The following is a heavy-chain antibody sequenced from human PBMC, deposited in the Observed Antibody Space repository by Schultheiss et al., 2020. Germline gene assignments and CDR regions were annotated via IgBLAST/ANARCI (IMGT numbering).Heavy chain of an antibody. CDR1: GGSISSGGYY. J-gene: IGHJ4*02. V-gene: IGHV4-31*03. D-gene: IGHD6-19*01. CDR3: ARHNGIWGIAVAEVDY. Sequence: SQTLSLTCTVSGGSISSGGYYWSWIRQHPGKGLEWIGYIYYSGSTYYNPSLKSRVTISVDTSKNQFSLKLSSVTAADTAVYYCARHNGIWGIAVAEVDYWGQGTLVTVSS. CDR2: IYYSGST.